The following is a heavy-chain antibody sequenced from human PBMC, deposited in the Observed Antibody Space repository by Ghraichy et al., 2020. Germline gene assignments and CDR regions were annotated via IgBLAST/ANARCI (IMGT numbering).Heavy chain of an antibody. Sequence: LSLTCAASGVNFSSHAMNWIRQAPGEGLEWVAAVSDSGEITFYADSVRGRSSISRDNSKNTLYLQMDSLRADDTAVYYCARRALTDFFFGADWYFDLWGRGTLVTVSS. J-gene: IGHJ2*01. CDR1: GVNFSSHA. CDR3: ARRALTDFFFGADWYFDL. V-gene: IGHV3-23*01. CDR2: VSDSGEIT. D-gene: IGHD3-16*01.